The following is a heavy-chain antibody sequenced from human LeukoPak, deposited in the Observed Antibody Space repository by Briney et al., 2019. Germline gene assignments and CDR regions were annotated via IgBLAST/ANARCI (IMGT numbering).Heavy chain of an antibody. J-gene: IGHJ4*02. CDR3: AKSPNSGGFDY. CDR2: ISGSGGST. V-gene: IGHV3-23*01. D-gene: IGHD3-10*01. Sequence: GGSLRLSCAASGFTFSSYAMSWVRQAPGKGLEWVSAISGSGGSTYYADSVKGRFTTSRDNSKNTLYLQMNSLRAEDTAEYYCAKSPNSGGFDYWGQGTLVTVSS. CDR1: GFTFSSYA.